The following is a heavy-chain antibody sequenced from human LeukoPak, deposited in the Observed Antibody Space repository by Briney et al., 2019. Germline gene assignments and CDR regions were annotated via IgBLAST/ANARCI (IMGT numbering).Heavy chain of an antibody. CDR3: ARKSTAVYYFDY. CDR1: GYSISSGYY. Sequence: PSETLSLTCTVSGYSISSGYYWGWIRQPPGKGLEWIGSIYHSGSTYYNPSLKSRVTISVDTSKNQFSLKLSSVTAADTAVYYCARKSTAVYYFDYWGQGTLVTVSS. J-gene: IGHJ4*02. D-gene: IGHD6-13*01. CDR2: IYHSGST. V-gene: IGHV4-38-2*02.